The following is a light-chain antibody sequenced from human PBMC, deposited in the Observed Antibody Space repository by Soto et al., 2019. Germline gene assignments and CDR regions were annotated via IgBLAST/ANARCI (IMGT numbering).Light chain of an antibody. Sequence: EIVMTQSPATLSASAGERATLSCRASQSVSSNLAWYQQKPGQAPRLLIYGASTRATGIPARFSGSGSGTEYTLTISSLQSEDFAVYYCQQYNSEPVTFGQGTKVEIK. CDR2: GAS. J-gene: IGKJ1*01. CDR3: QQYNSEPVT. CDR1: QSVSSN. V-gene: IGKV3-15*01.